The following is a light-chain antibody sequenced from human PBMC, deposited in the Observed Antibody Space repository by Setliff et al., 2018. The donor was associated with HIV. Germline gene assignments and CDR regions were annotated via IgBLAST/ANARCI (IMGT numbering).Light chain of an antibody. Sequence: QSVLAQPRSVSGSPGQSVTISCTGTSSDVGFYNYVSWYQQHPGRAPKLIIYDVTKRPSGVPDRFSGSKSGNTASLTISGLQAEDEADYYCCSYAGSYTPFYVFGTGTKVTVL. V-gene: IGLV2-11*01. CDR1: SSDVGFYNY. CDR3: CSYAGSYTPFYV. J-gene: IGLJ1*01. CDR2: DVT.